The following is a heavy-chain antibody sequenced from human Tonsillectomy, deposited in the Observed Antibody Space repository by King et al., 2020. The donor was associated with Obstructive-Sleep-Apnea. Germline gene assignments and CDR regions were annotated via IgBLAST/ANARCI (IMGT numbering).Heavy chain of an antibody. D-gene: IGHD4/OR15-4a*01. CDR1: GFTFDDYA. CDR3: AKSAIKQLWWTFDY. J-gene: IGHJ4*02. V-gene: IGHV3-43D*03. Sequence: VQLVESGGVVVQPGGSLRLSCAASGFTFDDYAMHWVRQAPGKGLEWVSLITWDGGGTSYADSVKGRFTISRDNTKNSLYLQMHSLRAEYTALYYCAKSAIKQLWWTFDYWGQGTLVTVSS. CDR2: ITWDGGGT.